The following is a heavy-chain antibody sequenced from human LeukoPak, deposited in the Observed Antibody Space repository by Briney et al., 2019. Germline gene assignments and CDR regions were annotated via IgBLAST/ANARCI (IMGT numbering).Heavy chain of an antibody. CDR2: ITSSSSTI. CDR3: AREADYGDLIDY. D-gene: IGHD4-17*01. V-gene: IGHV3-48*01. Sequence: GGSLRLSCAASGFTFSSYSMNWVRQAPGKGLGWVSYITSSSSTIYYADSVKGRFTISRDNAKNSLFLQMNSLRAEDTAVYYCAREADYGDLIDYWGQGTLVTVSS. CDR1: GFTFSSYS. J-gene: IGHJ4*02.